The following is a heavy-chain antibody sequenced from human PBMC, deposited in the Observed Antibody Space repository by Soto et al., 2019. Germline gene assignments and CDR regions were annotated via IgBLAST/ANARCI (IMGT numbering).Heavy chain of an antibody. J-gene: IGHJ6*02. V-gene: IGHV6-1*01. CDR3: ARDSYDFWSGYYGYYYYYGMDV. CDR2: TYYRSKWYN. D-gene: IGHD3-3*01. CDR1: GDSVSSNSAA. Sequence: SQTLSLTCAISGDSVSSNSAAWNWISQSPSRGLEWLGRTYYRSKWYNDYAVSVKSRITINPDTSKNQFSLQLNSVTPEDTAVYYCARDSYDFWSGYYGYYYYYGMDVWGQGTTVTVSS.